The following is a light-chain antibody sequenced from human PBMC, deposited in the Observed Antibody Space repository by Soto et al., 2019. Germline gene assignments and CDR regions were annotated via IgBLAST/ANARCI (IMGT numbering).Light chain of an antibody. CDR3: QSYDSSLSGAI. CDR1: NSNIGAGYE. CDR2: DSI. V-gene: IGLV1-40*01. Sequence: QSVLTQPPSVSGAPGQRSTFSCTGSNSNIGAGYEVHWYQQLPGTAPKLLIYDSINRPSGVPDRFSGSKSGTSASLAITGLQAGDEADYYCQSYDSSLSGAIFGGGTKMTVL. J-gene: IGLJ2*01.